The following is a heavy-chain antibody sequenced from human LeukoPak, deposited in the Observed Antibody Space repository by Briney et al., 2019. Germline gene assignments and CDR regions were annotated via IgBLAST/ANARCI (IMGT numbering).Heavy chain of an antibody. J-gene: IGHJ6*03. CDR1: GFTFDDYA. V-gene: IGHV3-9*01. CDR2: ISWNSGSI. D-gene: IGHD3-9*01. CDR3: AKMGNGRYFDWSRVGYHYYMDV. Sequence: GRSLRLSCAASGFTFDDYAMHWVRQAPGKGLEWVSGISWNSGSIGYADSVKGRFTISRDNAKNSLYLQMNSLRAEDTALYYCAKMGNGRYFDWSRVGYHYYMDVWGKGTTVTVSS.